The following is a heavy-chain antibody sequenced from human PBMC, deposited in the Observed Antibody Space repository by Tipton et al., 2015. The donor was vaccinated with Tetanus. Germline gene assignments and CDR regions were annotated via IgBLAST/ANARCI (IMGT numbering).Heavy chain of an antibody. V-gene: IGHV3-23*01. Sequence: SLRLSCAASGFTFSSYALIWVRQAPGRGLEWVSSITASGGGAYYADSVKGRFTISRDNSRNTVYLQMNSLRADDTAVYYCAQDLSPTIGFDLWGRGTLVTVSS. CDR3: AQDLSPTIGFDL. CDR1: GFTFSSYA. J-gene: IGHJ2*01. CDR2: ITASGGGA.